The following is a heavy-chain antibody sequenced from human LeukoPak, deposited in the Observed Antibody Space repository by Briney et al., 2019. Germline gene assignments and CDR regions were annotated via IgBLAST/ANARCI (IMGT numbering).Heavy chain of an antibody. CDR3: ARTKITMVRGVIRYFDY. J-gene: IGHJ4*02. CDR1: GGSISSSSYY. CDR2: IYYSGST. Sequence: SETLSLTCTVSGGSISSSSYYWGWIRQPPGKGLEWIGSIYYSGSTNYNPSLKSRVTISVDTSKNQFSLKLSSVTAADTAVYYCARTKITMVRGVIRYFDYWGQGTLVTVSS. D-gene: IGHD3-10*01. V-gene: IGHV4-39*07.